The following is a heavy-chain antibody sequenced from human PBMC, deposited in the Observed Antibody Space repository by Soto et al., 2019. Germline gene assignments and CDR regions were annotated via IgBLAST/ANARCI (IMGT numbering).Heavy chain of an antibody. CDR3: ARMYSSGSGWFHP. CDR2: FYSSGSI. CDR1: GYSITAGGYY. Sequence: SETLSLTCFVSGYSITAGGYYWSWIRHHPGKGLEWIGSFYSSGSIIYNPSLRSRVSISGGTSSNQFSMSLTSVTAADTARYYCARMYSSGSGWFHPWGQGTLVTVSS. V-gene: IGHV4-31*03. D-gene: IGHD6-19*01. J-gene: IGHJ5*02.